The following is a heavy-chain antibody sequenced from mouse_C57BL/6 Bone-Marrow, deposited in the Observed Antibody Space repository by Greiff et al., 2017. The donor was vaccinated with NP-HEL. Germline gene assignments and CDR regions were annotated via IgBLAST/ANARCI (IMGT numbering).Heavy chain of an antibody. CDR1: GYTFTSYW. J-gene: IGHJ2*01. CDR2: IDPSDSET. Sequence: QVQLKQPGAELVRPGSSVKLSCKASGYTFTSYWMHWVKQRPIQGLEWIGNIDPSDSETHYNQKFKDKATLTVDKSSSTAYMQLSSLTSEDSAVYYCARKRGSYFDYWGQGTTLTVSS. CDR3: ARKRGSYFDY. V-gene: IGHV1-52*01.